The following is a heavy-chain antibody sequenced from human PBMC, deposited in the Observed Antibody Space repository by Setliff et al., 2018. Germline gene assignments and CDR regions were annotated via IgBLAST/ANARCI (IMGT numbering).Heavy chain of an antibody. CDR2: IFHSGRS. CDR3: AKDVGDGYGVDAYASGGFDI. V-gene: IGHV4-38-2*02. J-gene: IGHJ3*02. D-gene: IGHD5-18*01. CDR1: GYSISSAYY. Sequence: LSLTCAVSGYSISSAYYWGWIRQTPGKGLEWIGSIFHSGRSYYNPSLKSRVTMSVDTSKSQFSLKLSSVTAADTAVYYCAKDVGDGYGVDAYASGGFDIWGQGTLVTVSS.